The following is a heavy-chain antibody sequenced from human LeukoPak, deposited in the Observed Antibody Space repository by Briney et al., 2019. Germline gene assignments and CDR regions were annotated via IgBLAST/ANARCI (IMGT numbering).Heavy chain of an antibody. J-gene: IGHJ4*02. Sequence: PSETLSLTCTVSGGSISSSSYYWGWIRQPPGKGLEWIGSIYYSGSTYYNPSLKSRVTISVDTSKNQFSLKLSSVTAADTAVYYCVRHISIGKGAYDYWGQGILVTVSS. V-gene: IGHV4-39*01. D-gene: IGHD1-1*01. CDR3: VRHISIGKGAYDY. CDR1: GGSISSSSYY. CDR2: IYYSGST.